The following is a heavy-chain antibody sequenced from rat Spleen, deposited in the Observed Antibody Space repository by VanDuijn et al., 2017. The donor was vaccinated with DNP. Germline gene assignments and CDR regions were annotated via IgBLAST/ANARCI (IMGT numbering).Heavy chain of an antibody. CDR2: ISASAGST. CDR3: TTDFERGY. V-gene: IGHV5-19*01. Sequence: EVQLVGSGGGLVQSGRSLKLSCAASGFTFSYYGMAWVRQAPKKGLEWVASISASAGSTSYRDSVKGRFTISRDNAKNTLYLQMDSLRSEDTATYYCTTDFERGYWGQGVMVTVSS. J-gene: IGHJ2*01. D-gene: IGHD1-11*01. CDR1: GFTFSYYG.